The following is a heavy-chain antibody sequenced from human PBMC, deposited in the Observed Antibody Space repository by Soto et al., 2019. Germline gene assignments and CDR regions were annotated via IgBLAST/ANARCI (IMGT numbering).Heavy chain of an antibody. D-gene: IGHD2-15*01. CDR3: ARDDVLCDGGRCYRVLLDV. Sequence: GGSLRLSCAASGFTVSSKYMSWVRQAPGKGLEWVSLIQSGGPTYYADSVKGRFTISRDTSENTVHLQMDSLRAEDTAVYYCARDDVLCDGGRCYRVLLDVWGQGTTVTVSS. J-gene: IGHJ6*02. CDR1: GFTVSSKY. V-gene: IGHV3-66*01. CDR2: IQSGGPT.